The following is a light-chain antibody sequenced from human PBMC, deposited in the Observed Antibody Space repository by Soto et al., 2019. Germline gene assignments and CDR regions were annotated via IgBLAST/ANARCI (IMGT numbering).Light chain of an antibody. V-gene: IGKV3-15*01. CDR1: QSVSNN. CDR2: NAS. Sequence: EIVMTQSPATLSVSPGERATLSCRASQSVSNNLAWYQQKPGQAPRLLIYNASTRATGIPARFSGSGSGTEFTLNISSLQPEDFAVYYCQQYNNWPLTFGGGTKVEIK. CDR3: QQYNNWPLT. J-gene: IGKJ4*01.